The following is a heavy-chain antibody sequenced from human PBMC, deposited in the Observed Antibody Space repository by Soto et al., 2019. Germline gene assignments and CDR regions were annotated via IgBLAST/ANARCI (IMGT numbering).Heavy chain of an antibody. CDR3: ARVHVMVVAGSTFDY. Sequence: SETLSLTCAVYGASLSGYSWSWIRQPPGKGLEWIGELNHSGSTFYNPSLKSRITISVDTSNNQFSLKLTSVTAADTAVYYCARVHVMVVAGSTFDYWGHGTLVTVSS. J-gene: IGHJ4*01. V-gene: IGHV4-34*01. CDR2: LNHSGST. CDR1: GASLSGYS. D-gene: IGHD6-19*01.